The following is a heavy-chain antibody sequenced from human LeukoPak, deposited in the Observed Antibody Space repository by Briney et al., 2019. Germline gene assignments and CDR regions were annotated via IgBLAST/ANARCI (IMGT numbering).Heavy chain of an antibody. CDR2: LSGSGGSI. J-gene: IGHJ4*02. V-gene: IGHV3-23*01. Sequence: PGGSLRLSCAASGFTISSYAMSWLPPAPGQELKWASLLSGSGGSIKYADSVKGRFTISRDNSKKTLQLQVNNLRAEDTALYYCAREVPSFDYWGQGTLVTVSS. D-gene: IGHD1-26*01. CDR3: AREVPSFDY. CDR1: GFTISSYA.